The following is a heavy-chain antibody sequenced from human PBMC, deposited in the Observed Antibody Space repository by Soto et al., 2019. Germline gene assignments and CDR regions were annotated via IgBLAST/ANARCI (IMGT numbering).Heavy chain of an antibody. CDR3: AKEYEYSSGWERIDY. D-gene: IGHD6-19*01. J-gene: IGHJ4*02. CDR2: ISGSGIST. CDR1: GFTFSSYA. V-gene: IGHV3-23*01. Sequence: GGSLRLSCAASGFTFSSYAMSWVRQAPGKGLEWVSAISGSGISTYFADSVKGRFTISRDNSKNTLYLQMNSLRAEDTAVYYCAKEYEYSSGWERIDYWGQGTLVTVSS.